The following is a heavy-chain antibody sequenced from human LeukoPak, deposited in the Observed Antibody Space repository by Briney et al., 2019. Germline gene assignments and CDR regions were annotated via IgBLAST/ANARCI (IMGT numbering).Heavy chain of an antibody. J-gene: IGHJ6*03. CDR3: ARNDDNFRSGYAGCYYYMDV. CDR1: GGSISSNY. CDR2: ISYSGRT. V-gene: IGHV4-59*08. Sequence: SDTLSLTCTVSGGSISSNYLSWIRQPQGKGQELIGYISYSGRTNYNPCLKIRGRISLQMSAKEISLALNSVTAADTAVYYCARNDDNFRSGYAGCYYYMDVWGKGTTVTVSS. D-gene: IGHD3-3*01.